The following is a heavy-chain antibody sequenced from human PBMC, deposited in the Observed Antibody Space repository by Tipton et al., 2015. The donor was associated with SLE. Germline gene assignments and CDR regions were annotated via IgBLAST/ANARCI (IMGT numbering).Heavy chain of an antibody. D-gene: IGHD2-8*02. J-gene: IGHJ4*02. CDR3: ARPSKCSGDVCYGYFGC. CDR1: GGSINSDY. Sequence: TLSLTCSVSGGSINSDYWSWIRQPPGKGLEWIGYIYYTGSTTYNPSLKSRVSISVDTSKNQFSLKLSSVTAADTAVYYCARPSKCSGDVCYGYFGCWGQGTLVTVSS. CDR2: IYYTGST. V-gene: IGHV4-59*07.